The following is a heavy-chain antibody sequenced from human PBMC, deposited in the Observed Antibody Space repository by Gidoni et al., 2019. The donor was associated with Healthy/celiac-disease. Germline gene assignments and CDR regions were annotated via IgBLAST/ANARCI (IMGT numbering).Heavy chain of an antibody. CDR3: AKANTKLRFLEFSMAFFDY. J-gene: IGHJ4*02. CDR2: ISGSGGST. Sequence: EVQLLESGGGLVQPGGSLRLSCAASGFTFSSYAMSWVRQAPGKGLEWVSAISGSGGSTYYADSVKGRFTISRDNTKNTLYLQMNSLRAEDTAVYYCAKANTKLRFLEFSMAFFDYWGQGTLVTVSS. V-gene: IGHV3-23*01. D-gene: IGHD3-3*01. CDR1: GFTFSSYA.